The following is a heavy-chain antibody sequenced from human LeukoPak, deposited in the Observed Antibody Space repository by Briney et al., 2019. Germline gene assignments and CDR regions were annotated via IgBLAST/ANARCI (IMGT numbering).Heavy chain of an antibody. D-gene: IGHD6-19*01. CDR2: ISRSGSIT. J-gene: IGHJ4*02. V-gene: IGHV3-48*03. CDR3: AKVAVAGTSSHLSPFDY. Sequence: GGSLRLSCAASGXTFSSCELSWVRQAPTKGLEWVSYISRSGSITYYADSVKGRFTISRDSAKNSLYLQMNSLRAEDTAVYYCAKVAVAGTSSHLSPFDYWGQGTLVTVSS. CDR1: GXTFSSCE.